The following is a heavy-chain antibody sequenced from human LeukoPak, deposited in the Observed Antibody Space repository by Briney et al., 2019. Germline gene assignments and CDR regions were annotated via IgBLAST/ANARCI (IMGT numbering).Heavy chain of an antibody. J-gene: IGHJ4*02. D-gene: IGHD1-26*01. V-gene: IGHV1-8*01. CDR2: MNPNSGNT. CDR3: ARGSSGSYYFDY. CDR1: GYTFTSYD. Sequence: ASVKVSCKASGYTFTSYDINWVRQATGQGLEWMGWMNPNSGNTGYAQKFQGRVTMTRNTSISTAYMELSSLRSEDTAVYYCARGSSGSYYFDYWXXGTLVTVSS.